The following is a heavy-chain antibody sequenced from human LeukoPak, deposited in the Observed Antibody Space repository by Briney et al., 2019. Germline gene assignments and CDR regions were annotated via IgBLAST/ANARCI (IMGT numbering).Heavy chain of an antibody. Sequence: SETLSLTCTVSGGSISSSSYYWGWIRQPPGKGLEWIGTMYYSGITYYNPSLKSRVTISVDTSKNQFSLKLSSVTAADTAVYYCARRYSNYFFDYWGQGTLVTVSS. D-gene: IGHD4-11*01. J-gene: IGHJ4*02. CDR1: GGSISSSSYY. V-gene: IGHV4-39*07. CDR2: MYYSGIT. CDR3: ARRYSNYFFDY.